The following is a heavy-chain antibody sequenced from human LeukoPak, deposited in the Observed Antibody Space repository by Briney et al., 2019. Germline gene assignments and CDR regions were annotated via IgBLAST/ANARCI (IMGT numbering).Heavy chain of an antibody. CDR2: ISSSGSAI. CDR1: GFTFSDYY. J-gene: IGHJ4*02. CDR3: ARGGIVVPDPDY. Sequence: GGSLRLSCAASGFTFSDYYMSWIRQAPGKGLEWVSYISSSGSAIYYADSVKGRFTISRDSAKNSLYLQMNSLRVEDTAVFYCARGGIVVPDPDYWGQGTLVTVSS. V-gene: IGHV3-11*04. D-gene: IGHD6-19*01.